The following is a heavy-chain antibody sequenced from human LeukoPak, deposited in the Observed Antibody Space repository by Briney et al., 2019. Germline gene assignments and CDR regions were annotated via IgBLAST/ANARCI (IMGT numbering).Heavy chain of an antibody. CDR1: GGTFSSYA. CDR3: ARDQARYYYDSSGYLDY. D-gene: IGHD3-22*01. J-gene: IGHJ4*02. V-gene: IGHV1-69*05. CDR2: IIPIFGTA. Sequence: GSSVKVSCKASGGTFSSYAISWVRQAPGQGLEWMGRIIPIFGTANYAQKFQGRVTITTDESTSTAYMELSSLRSEDTAVYYCARDQARYYYDSSGYLDYWGQGTLVTVSS.